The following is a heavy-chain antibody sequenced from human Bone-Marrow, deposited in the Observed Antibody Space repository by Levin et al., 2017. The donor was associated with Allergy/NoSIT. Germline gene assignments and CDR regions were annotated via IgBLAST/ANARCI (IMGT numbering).Heavy chain of an antibody. CDR3: TPSVAAGRFYYYYYMDF. V-gene: IGHV3-15*01. J-gene: IGHJ6*03. CDR1: GFAFSNAW. CDR2: IKSKIDGGTI. Sequence: GGSLRLSCTASGFAFSNAWLSWVRQAPGKGLEWVGRIKSKIDGGTIDYAAPVKGRFTLSRDDSKNTVYLQMNSLKIDDTAVYFCTPSVAAGRFYYYYYMDFWGKGTSVTVSS. D-gene: IGHD6-13*01.